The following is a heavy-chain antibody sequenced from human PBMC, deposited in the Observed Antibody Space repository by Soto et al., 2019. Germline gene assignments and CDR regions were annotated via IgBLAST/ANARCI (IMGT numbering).Heavy chain of an antibody. CDR3: ARGLDCGGDCYCGSGYFDR. CDR1: GGTFSSYA. CDR2: IIPIFGTA. D-gene: IGHD2-21*02. V-gene: IGHV1-69*05. J-gene: IGHJ2*01. Sequence: QVQLVQSGAEVKKPGSSVKVSCKASGGTFSSYAISWVRQAPGQGLEWMGGIIPIFGTANYAQKFQGRVTISSDESMSTAYWELSSLRSEDTAVYYCARGLDCGGDCYCGSGYFDRWGRGTLVTVSS.